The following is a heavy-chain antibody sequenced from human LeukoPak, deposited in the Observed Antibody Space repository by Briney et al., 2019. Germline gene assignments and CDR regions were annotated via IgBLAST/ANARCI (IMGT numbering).Heavy chain of an antibody. Sequence: GESLKISCAASGFTFDDYGMSWVRQAPGKGLEWVSGINWNGGSTGYADSVKGRFTISRDNAKNSLYLQMNSLRAEDTALYYCARREHYYDSSGYYGDNYYYYMDVWGKGTTVTVSS. CDR3: ARREHYYDSSGYYGDNYYYYMDV. CDR2: INWNGGST. D-gene: IGHD3-22*01. J-gene: IGHJ6*03. V-gene: IGHV3-20*04. CDR1: GFTFDDYG.